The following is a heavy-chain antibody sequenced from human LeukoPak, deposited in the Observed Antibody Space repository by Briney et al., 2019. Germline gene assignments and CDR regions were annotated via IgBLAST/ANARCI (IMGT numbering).Heavy chain of an antibody. J-gene: IGHJ5*02. D-gene: IGHD6-13*01. V-gene: IGHV3-23*01. CDR3: VKEGGSWSPRFDA. CDR2: VSASGATT. Sequence: PGGSLRLSCAASGFTFSRSDMIWVRQAPGKGLEWVSIVSASGATTYYADSVRGRFTISRDNSRATLVLQLNGLRAEDTAIYYCVKEGGSWSPRFDAWGQGILVTVSS. CDR1: GFTFSRSD.